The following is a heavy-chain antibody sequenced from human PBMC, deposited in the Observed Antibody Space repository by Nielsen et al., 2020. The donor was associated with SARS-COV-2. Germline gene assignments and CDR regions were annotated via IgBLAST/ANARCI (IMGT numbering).Heavy chain of an antibody. V-gene: IGHV4-39*01. CDR3: ARQNHARYFDWLLGFDF. CDR2: IFHSGST. Sequence: SETLSLTCTVSGGSIRTASYYWGWICQSPGKGLEWIGNIFHSGSTYYNPSLKSPVIISVDTSKNQFSLKVNSVTAADTAVYYCARQNHARYFDWLLGFDFWGQGALVTVSS. CDR1: GGSIRTASYY. J-gene: IGHJ4*02. D-gene: IGHD3-9*01.